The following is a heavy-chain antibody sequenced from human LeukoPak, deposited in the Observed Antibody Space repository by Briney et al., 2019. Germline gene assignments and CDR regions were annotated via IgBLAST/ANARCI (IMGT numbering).Heavy chain of an antibody. Sequence: PSETLSLTCTVSGDSITSDHYWTWIRQPPGKGLEWIAYIYHSGNTYYNPALRSRVTMSVATSKNQFSLEVKSVTAADTAVYYCAAVAGRYYYYYGMDVWGQGTTVTVSS. CDR2: IYHSGNT. J-gene: IGHJ6*02. V-gene: IGHV4-30-4*08. CDR3: AAVAGRYYYYYGMDV. CDR1: GDSITSDHY. D-gene: IGHD6-19*01.